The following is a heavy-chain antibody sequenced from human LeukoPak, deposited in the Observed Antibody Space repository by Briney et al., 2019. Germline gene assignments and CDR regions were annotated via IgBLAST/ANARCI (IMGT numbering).Heavy chain of an antibody. CDR2: FDPEDGET. CDR3: ATKNRGGVVILGGFDY. Sequence: GASVKVSCKVSGYTLTELSMHWVRQAPGKGLEWMGVFDPEDGETIYAQKFQGRVTMTEDTSTDTAYMELSSLRSEDTAVYYCATKNRGGVVILGGFDYWGQGTLVTVSS. D-gene: IGHD3-3*01. CDR1: GYTLTELS. J-gene: IGHJ4*02. V-gene: IGHV1-24*01.